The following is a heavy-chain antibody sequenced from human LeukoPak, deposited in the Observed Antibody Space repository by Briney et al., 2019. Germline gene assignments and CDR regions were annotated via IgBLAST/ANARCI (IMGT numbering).Heavy chain of an antibody. Sequence: ASVKVSCKASGGTFSSYAISWVRQAPGQGLEWMGGIIPIFGTANYAQKFQGRVTITADESTNTAYMELSSLRSEDTAVYYCARGDIVVVPAAPYQYYYYGMDVWGKGTTVTVSS. V-gene: IGHV1-69*01. CDR2: IIPIFGTA. J-gene: IGHJ6*04. D-gene: IGHD2-2*01. CDR3: ARGDIVVVPAAPYQYYYYGMDV. CDR1: GGTFSSYA.